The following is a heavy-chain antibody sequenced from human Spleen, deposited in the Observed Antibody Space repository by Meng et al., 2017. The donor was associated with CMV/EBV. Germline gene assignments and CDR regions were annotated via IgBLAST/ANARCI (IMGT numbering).Heavy chain of an antibody. CDR3: ASLWELEGY. J-gene: IGHJ4*02. V-gene: IGHV3-23*01. Sequence: GESLKISWEASGFTFSTYAMSWVRQAPGKGLEWVSVIVGSGGGTYYAGSVKGRFTISRDNAKNSVYLQMNSLRAEDTAIYYCASLWELEGYWGQGTLVTVSS. CDR2: IVGSGGGT. CDR1: GFTFSTYA. D-gene: IGHD3-10*01.